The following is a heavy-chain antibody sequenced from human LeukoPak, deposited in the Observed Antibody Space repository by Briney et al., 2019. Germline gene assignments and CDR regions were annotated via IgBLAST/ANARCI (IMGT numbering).Heavy chain of an antibody. D-gene: IGHD1-1*01. CDR2: IRIKPYGATT. V-gene: IGHV3-49*05. CDR3: ARGVPGATWFDP. CDR1: GFTFGDYA. Sequence: KPGGSLRLSCTTSGFTFGDYAMSWFRQAPGKGLEWVAFIRIKPYGATTEYAASVKGRFTISRDDSKTIAYLQMNSLKSEDTAVYYCARGVPGATWFDPWGQGTQVTVSS. J-gene: IGHJ5*02.